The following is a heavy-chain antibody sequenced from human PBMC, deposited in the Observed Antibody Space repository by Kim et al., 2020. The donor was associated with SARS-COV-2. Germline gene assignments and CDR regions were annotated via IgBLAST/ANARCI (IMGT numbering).Heavy chain of an antibody. Sequence: TYYNPSLRSRVTISVDTSKNQFSLKLSSVTAADTAVYYCARQRELALFDYWGQGTLVTVSS. D-gene: IGHD1-26*01. CDR2: T. V-gene: IGHV4-39*01. J-gene: IGHJ4*02. CDR3: ARQRELALFDY.